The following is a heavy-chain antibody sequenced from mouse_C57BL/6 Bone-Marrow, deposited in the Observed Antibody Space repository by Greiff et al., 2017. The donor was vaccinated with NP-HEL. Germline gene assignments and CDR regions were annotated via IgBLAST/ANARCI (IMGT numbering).Heavy chain of an antibody. CDR1: GFNIKDDY. J-gene: IGHJ1*03. CDR2: IDPENGDT. D-gene: IGHD1-1*01. CDR3: TTLLTTVVADWYFDV. Sequence: VQLKESGAELVRPGASVKLSCTASGFNIKDDYMHWVKQRPEQGLEWIGWIDPENGDTEYASKFQGKATITADTSSNTAYLQLSSLTSEDTAVYYCTTLLTTVVADWYFDVWGTGTTVTVSS. V-gene: IGHV14-4*01.